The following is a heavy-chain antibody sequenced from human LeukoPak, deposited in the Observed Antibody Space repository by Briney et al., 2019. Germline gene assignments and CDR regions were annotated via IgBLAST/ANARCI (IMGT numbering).Heavy chain of an antibody. CDR2: IIPIFGTA. CDR3: ARDSIAAAGTGPYGMDV. Sequence: GASVKVSFKASGGPFNSYAISWVRQAPGQGLAWMGGIIPIFGTANYAQKFRGRVTITADKSTSTAYMELSSLRSEDTAVYYCARDSIAAAGTGPYGMDVWGKGTTVTVSS. CDR1: GGPFNSYA. J-gene: IGHJ6*04. D-gene: IGHD6-13*01. V-gene: IGHV1-69*06.